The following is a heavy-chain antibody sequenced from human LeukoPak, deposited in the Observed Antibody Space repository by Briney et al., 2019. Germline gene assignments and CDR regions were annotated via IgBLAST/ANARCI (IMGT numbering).Heavy chain of an antibody. D-gene: IGHD6-19*01. J-gene: IGHJ4*02. CDR3: ARGGSIAVAGLFDY. CDR1: GGSIISYY. V-gene: IGHV4-59*01. Sequence: SETLSLTCTVSGGSIISYYWSWIRQPPGKGLEWIGYIYYSGSTNYNPSLKSRVTISVDTSKNQFSLKLSSVTAADTAVYYCARGGSIAVAGLFDYWGQGTLVTVSS. CDR2: IYYSGST.